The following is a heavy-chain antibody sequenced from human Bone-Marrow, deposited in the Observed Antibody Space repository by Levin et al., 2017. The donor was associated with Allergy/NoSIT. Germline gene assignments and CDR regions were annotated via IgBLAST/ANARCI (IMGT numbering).Heavy chain of an antibody. CDR3: AHVDYSYGSTRFDY. V-gene: IGHV2-5*01. J-gene: IGHJ4*02. D-gene: IGHD5-18*01. CDR1: GFSLSTSGVG. CDR2: IYWNDDK. Sequence: NGSGPTLVKPTQTLTLTCTFSGFSLSTSGVGVGWIRQPPGRALEWLALIYWNDDKRYSPSLKTRLTITKDTSKNQVVLTMTNMDPVDTATYYCAHVDYSYGSTRFDYWGQGTLVTVSS.